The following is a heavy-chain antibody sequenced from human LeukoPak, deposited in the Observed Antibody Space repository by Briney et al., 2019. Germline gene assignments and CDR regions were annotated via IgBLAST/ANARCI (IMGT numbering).Heavy chain of an antibody. V-gene: IGHV4-4*07. CDR1: GAHISNYY. D-gene: IGHD3-22*01. CDR3: ASLSSGAAFDV. CDR2: LHASEST. J-gene: IGHJ3*01. Sequence: SETLSLTCTVSGAHISNYYWTWVRQSAAQGLGWIGRLHASESTIYNPSLKSRLTMSIDTSKDQLSLTLTSVTAADSAVYYCASLSSGAAFDVWGQGTVVSVSS.